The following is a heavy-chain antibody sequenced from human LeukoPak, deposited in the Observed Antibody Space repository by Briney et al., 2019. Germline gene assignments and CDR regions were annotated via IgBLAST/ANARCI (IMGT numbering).Heavy chain of an antibody. Sequence: GGSLRLSCAASGFTFSSYGMHWVRQAPGKGLEWVAVISYDGSNKYYADSVKGRFTISRDNSKNTLYLQMNSLRAEDTAVYYCAKDYDSSGYWDYWGQGTLVTVSS. V-gene: IGHV3-30*18. CDR2: ISYDGSNK. CDR3: AKDYDSSGYWDY. D-gene: IGHD3-22*01. CDR1: GFTFSSYG. J-gene: IGHJ4*02.